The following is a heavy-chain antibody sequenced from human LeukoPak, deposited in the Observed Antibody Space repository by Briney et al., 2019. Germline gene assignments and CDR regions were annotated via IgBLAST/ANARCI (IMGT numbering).Heavy chain of an antibody. Sequence: PGGSLRLSCAASGFTFSSYAMSWVRQAPGKGLEWVSAISGSGGSTYYADFVKGRFTISRENSKNTLYLQMNSLRAEDTAVYYCAKPRYYYDSSGYYRDHAFDIWGQGTMVTVSS. CDR3: AKPRYYYDSSGYYRDHAFDI. V-gene: IGHV3-23*01. D-gene: IGHD3-22*01. J-gene: IGHJ3*02. CDR1: GFTFSSYA. CDR2: ISGSGGST.